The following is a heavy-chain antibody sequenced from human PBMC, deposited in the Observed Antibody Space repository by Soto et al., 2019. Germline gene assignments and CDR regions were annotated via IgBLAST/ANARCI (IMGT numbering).Heavy chain of an antibody. J-gene: IGHJ5*02. Sequence: SETLSLTCTVSGVSISSSSYYWGWIRQPPGKGLEWIGSIYYSGSTYYNPSLKSRVTISVDTSKNQFSLKLSSVTAADTAVYYCAREGVNSGYSSSWYAGWNWFDPWGQGTLVTVSS. CDR3: AREGVNSGYSSSWYAGWNWFDP. CDR2: IYYSGST. V-gene: IGHV4-39*02. D-gene: IGHD6-13*01. CDR1: GVSISSSSYY.